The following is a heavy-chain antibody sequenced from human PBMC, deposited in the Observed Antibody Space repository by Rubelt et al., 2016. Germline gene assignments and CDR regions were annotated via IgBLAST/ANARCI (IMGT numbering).Heavy chain of an antibody. CDR3: ARDDYGDNVFDY. V-gene: IGHV4-59*11. J-gene: IGHJ4*02. Sequence: QVQLQESGPGLVKPSETLSLTCTVSGGSISNHYWSWIRQPPGKALEWIGYIYYSGSTNYNPSLKSRVTISIDTSKNQFSLKLSSVTAADTAVYYCARDDYGDNVFDYWGQGTLVTVSS. D-gene: IGHD4-17*01. CDR2: IYYSGST. CDR1: GGSISNHY.